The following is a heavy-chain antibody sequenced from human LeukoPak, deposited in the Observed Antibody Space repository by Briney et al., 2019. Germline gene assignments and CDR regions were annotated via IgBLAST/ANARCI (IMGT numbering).Heavy chain of an antibody. J-gene: IGHJ4*02. CDR2: INSDGSST. CDR1: GFTFSSYE. Sequence: GGSLRLSCAASGFTFSSYEMNWVRQAPGKGLVWVSRINSDGSSTSYADSVKGRFTISRDNAKNTLYLQMNSLRAEDTAVYYCGRDFWSGYQGGYDYWGQGTLVTVSS. D-gene: IGHD3-3*01. CDR3: GRDFWSGYQGGYDY. V-gene: IGHV3-74*01.